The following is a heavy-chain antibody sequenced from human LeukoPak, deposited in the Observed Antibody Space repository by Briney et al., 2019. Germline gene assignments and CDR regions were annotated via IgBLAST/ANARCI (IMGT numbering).Heavy chain of an antibody. CDR3: AKARFYWFDP. D-gene: IGHD3-3*01. CDR2: ISGSGGST. Sequence: AGGSLRLSCAASGFTFSSYAMSWVRQAPGKGREWVSAISGSGGSTYYADSVKGRFTISRDNSKNTLYLQMNSLRAEDTAVYYCAKARFYWFDPWGQGTLVTVSS. V-gene: IGHV3-23*01. CDR1: GFTFSSYA. J-gene: IGHJ5*02.